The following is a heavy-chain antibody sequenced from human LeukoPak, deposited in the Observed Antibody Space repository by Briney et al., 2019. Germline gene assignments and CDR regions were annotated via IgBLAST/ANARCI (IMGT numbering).Heavy chain of an antibody. Sequence: SETLSLTCAVSGGSISSSNWWSWVRQPPGKGLEWIGEIYHSGSTNYNPSLKSRVTISVDTSKNQFSLKLSSVTAADTAVYYCEREAGYSYGYASFDYWGQGTLVTVSS. CDR3: EREAGYSYGYASFDY. CDR2: IYHSGST. J-gene: IGHJ4*02. CDR1: GGSISSSNW. D-gene: IGHD5-18*01. V-gene: IGHV4-4*02.